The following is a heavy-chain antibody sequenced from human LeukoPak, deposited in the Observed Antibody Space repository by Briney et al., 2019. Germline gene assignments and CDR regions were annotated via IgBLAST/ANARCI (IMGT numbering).Heavy chain of an antibody. J-gene: IGHJ4*02. CDR2: ISGSGGST. V-gene: IGHV3-23*01. CDR1: GFTFSSYA. Sequence: GGSLRLSCAASGFTFSSYAMSWVRQAPGKGLEWVSAISGSGGSTYYADSEKGRFTISRDNTKNTLYLQMNSLRAEDTAVYYCAKDSGSRGYYYFFDYWGQGTLVTVSS. D-gene: IGHD3-22*01. CDR3: AKDSGSRGYYYFFDY.